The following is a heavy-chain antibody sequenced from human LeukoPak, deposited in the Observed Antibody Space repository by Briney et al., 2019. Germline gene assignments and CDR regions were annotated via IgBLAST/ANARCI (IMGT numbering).Heavy chain of an antibody. D-gene: IGHD3-10*01. CDR2: ISYDGSNK. V-gene: IGHV3-30-3*01. Sequence: GGSLRLSCAASGFTFSSYAMHWVRQAPGKGLEWVAVISYDGSNKYYADSVKGRFTISRGNSKNTLYLQMNSLRAEDTAVYYCARDGSGSYGHAFDIWGQGTMVTVSS. CDR1: GFTFSSYA. J-gene: IGHJ3*02. CDR3: ARDGSGSYGHAFDI.